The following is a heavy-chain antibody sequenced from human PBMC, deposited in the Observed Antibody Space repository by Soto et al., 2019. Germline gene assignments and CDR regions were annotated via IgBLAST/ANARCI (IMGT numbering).Heavy chain of an antibody. CDR2: IFHSGNT. CDR3: AGGDGSYSTSYYFDF. J-gene: IGHJ4*02. V-gene: IGHV4-4*02. D-gene: IGHD1-26*01. CDR1: GGSISSSNW. Sequence: SETLSLTCAVSGGSISSSNWWTWVRQTPEKGLEWIGEIFHSGNTNYNPSLKSRVAISVDKSNSRFSLKLSSVTAADTAVYYCAGGDGSYSTSYYFDFWGQGTLVTVSS.